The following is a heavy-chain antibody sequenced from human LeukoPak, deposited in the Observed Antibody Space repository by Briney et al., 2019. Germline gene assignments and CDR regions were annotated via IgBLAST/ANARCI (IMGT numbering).Heavy chain of an antibody. J-gene: IGHJ4*02. V-gene: IGHV3-23*01. CDR1: GFTFSSDA. Sequence: PGGSLRLSCAASGFTFSSDAMTWVRQAPGKGLEWVSAISGSGGSTYYAGSVKGRFTISRDNSKNTLYLQMNSLRAEDTAVYYCARRAGAYSPPYDYWGQGTLVTVSS. CDR3: ARRAGAYSPPYDY. CDR2: ISGSGGST. D-gene: IGHD4/OR15-4a*01.